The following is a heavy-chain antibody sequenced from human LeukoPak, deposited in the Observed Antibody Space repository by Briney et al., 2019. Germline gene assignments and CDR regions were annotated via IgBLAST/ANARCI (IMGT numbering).Heavy chain of an antibody. CDR2: ISGSGGST. Sequence: QPGGSLRLSCAASGFTFSSYGMSWVSQAPGKGLGWVSAISGSGGSTYYADSVKGRFTISRDNSKNTLYLQMNSLRAEDTAVYYCAKFRGTMIVVAIFDYWGQGTLVTVSS. D-gene: IGHD3-22*01. J-gene: IGHJ4*02. CDR1: GFTFSSYG. CDR3: AKFRGTMIVVAIFDY. V-gene: IGHV3-23*01.